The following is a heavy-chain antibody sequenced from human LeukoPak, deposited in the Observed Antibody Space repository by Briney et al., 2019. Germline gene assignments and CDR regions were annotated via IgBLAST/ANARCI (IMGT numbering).Heavy chain of an antibody. J-gene: IGHJ4*02. CDR2: IYYSGST. Sequence: PSETLSLTCTVSGGSISSYYWSWIRQPPGKGLEWIGYIYYSGSTNYNPSLKSRVTISVDTSKNQFSLKLSSVTAADTAVYYCASETIFGVVESFDYWGQGTLVTVSS. CDR1: GGSISSYY. D-gene: IGHD3-3*01. CDR3: ASETIFGVVESFDY. V-gene: IGHV4-59*01.